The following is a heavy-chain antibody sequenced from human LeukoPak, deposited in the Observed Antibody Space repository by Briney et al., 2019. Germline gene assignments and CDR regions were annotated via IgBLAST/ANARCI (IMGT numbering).Heavy chain of an antibody. CDR1: GYSFTSYW. CDR3: ATSYYYDSSGYYPYYFDY. CDR2: IYPGDSDT. V-gene: IGHV5-51*01. D-gene: IGHD3-22*01. J-gene: IGHJ4*02. Sequence: GESLKISCKGSGYSFTSYWIGWVRQMPGKGLEWIGIIYPGDSDTRYSPSFQGQVTISADKSISTAYLQWSSLKASDTAMYYCATSYYYDSSGYYPYYFDYWGQGTLVTVSS.